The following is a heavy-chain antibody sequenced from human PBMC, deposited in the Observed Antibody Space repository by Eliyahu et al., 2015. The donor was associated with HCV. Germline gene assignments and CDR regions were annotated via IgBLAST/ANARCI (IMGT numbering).Heavy chain of an antibody. CDR3: ARGGYYYDSSGYYLSDY. V-gene: IGHV1-2*02. CDR1: GXXFTGYY. D-gene: IGHD3-22*01. J-gene: IGHJ4*02. CDR2: INPNSGGT. Sequence: QVQLVQSGAEVKKPGASVKXSCXXSGXXFTGYYMHWVRQAPGQGPEWMGWINPNSGGTNYAQKFQGRVTMTRDTSISTAYMELSRLRSDDTAVYYCARGGYYYDSSGYYLSDYWGQGTLVTVSS.